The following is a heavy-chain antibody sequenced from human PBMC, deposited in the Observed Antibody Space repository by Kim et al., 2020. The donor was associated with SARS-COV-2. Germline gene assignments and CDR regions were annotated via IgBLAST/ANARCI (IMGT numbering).Heavy chain of an antibody. CDR3: AKRRFLEWSIYGGDRTMDV. CDR1: GFTFSSYG. V-gene: IGHV3-30*02. D-gene: IGHD3-3*01. CDR2: VSYNGNKK. Sequence: GGSLRLSCEASGFTFSSYGMHWVRQSPGKGLEWVAFVSYNGNKKDYLDSVQGRFVISRDNSRNTLFLQMDSLRPDDTATYHCAKRRFLEWSIYGGDRTMDVWGPGTTVSVSS. J-gene: IGHJ6*02.